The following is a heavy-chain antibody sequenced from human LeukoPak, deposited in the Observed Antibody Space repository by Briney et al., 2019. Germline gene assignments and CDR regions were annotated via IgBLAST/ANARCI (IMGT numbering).Heavy chain of an antibody. D-gene: IGHD2-15*01. CDR3: ARSLLYYYYYMDV. Sequence: KPSETLSLTCTVSGGSISSYYWSWIRQPPGKGLEWIGYIYYSGSTNYNPSLKSRVTISVDTSKNQFSLKLSSVTAADTAVYYCARSLLYYYYYMDVWGKGTTVTVSS. V-gene: IGHV4-59*01. CDR2: IYYSGST. CDR1: GGSISSYY. J-gene: IGHJ6*03.